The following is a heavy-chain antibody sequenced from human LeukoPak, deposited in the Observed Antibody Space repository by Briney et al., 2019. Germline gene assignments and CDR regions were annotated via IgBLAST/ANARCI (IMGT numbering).Heavy chain of an antibody. CDR2: INHSGST. CDR3: ARGFGSYSLEYFQH. J-gene: IGHJ1*01. CDR1: GGSFSGYY. Sequence: SETPSLTCAAYGGSFSGYYWSWIRQPPGKGLEWIGEINHSGSTNNNPSLKSRVTISVDTSKNQFSLKLSSVTAADTAVYYCARGFGSYSLEYFQHWGQGTLVTVSS. D-gene: IGHD1-26*01. V-gene: IGHV4-34*01.